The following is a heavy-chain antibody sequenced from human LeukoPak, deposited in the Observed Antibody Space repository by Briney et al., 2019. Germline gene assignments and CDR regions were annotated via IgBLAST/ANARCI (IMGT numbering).Heavy chain of an antibody. D-gene: IGHD6-13*01. CDR2: IYYSGST. J-gene: IGHJ4*02. CDR3: ARGGRGSSSWYQH. Sequence: SETLSLTCTVSGDSISSRSYYWGWIRQPPGKGLEWIGSIYYSGSTYYNPSLKSRVTISVNTSKNQFSLKLSSVTAADTAVYYCARGGRGSSSWYQHWGQGTLVTVSS. V-gene: IGHV4-39*07. CDR1: GDSISSRSYY.